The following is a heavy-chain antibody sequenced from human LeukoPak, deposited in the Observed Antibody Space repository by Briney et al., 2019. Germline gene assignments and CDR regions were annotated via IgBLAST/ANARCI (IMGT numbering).Heavy chain of an antibody. J-gene: IGHJ4*02. D-gene: IGHD3-16*02. V-gene: IGHV3-30*04. Sequence: GRSLRLSCAASGFTFSSYAMHWVRQAPGKGLEWVAVISYDGSNKYYADSVKGRFTISRDNSKNTLYLQMNSLRAEDTAVYYCARSDDYVWGSYRYEDYWGQGTLVTVSS. CDR2: ISYDGSNK. CDR3: ARSDDYVWGSYRYEDY. CDR1: GFTFSSYA.